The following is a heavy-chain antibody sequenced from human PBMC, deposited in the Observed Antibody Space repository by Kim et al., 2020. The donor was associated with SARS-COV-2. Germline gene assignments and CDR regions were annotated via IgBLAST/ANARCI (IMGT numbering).Heavy chain of an antibody. CDR2: IKSKTDGGTT. CDR3: TTRYCSSTSCYIFDY. CDR1: GFTFSNAW. J-gene: IGHJ4*02. Sequence: GGSLRLSCAASGFTFSNAWMSWVRQAPGKGLEWVGRIKSKTDGGTTDYAAPVKGRFTISRDDSKNTLYLQMNSLKTEDTAVYYCTTRYCSSTSCYIFDYWGQGTLVTVSS. V-gene: IGHV3-15*01. D-gene: IGHD2-2*02.